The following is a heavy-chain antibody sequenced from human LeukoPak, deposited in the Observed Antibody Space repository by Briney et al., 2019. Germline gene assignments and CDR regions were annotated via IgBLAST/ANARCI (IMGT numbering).Heavy chain of an antibody. CDR3: ARGFTYYYDSSGYPILGY. CDR2: ISAYNGNT. D-gene: IGHD3-22*01. Sequence: ASVNVSCKASGYSFTCYGITWVRQAPGQGLEWMGWISAYNGNTNYAQKLQDRVTMTTDTPTSTAYMELRSLRSDDTTVYYCARGFTYYYDSSGYPILGYWGQGTLVTVSS. CDR1: GYSFTCYG. J-gene: IGHJ4*02. V-gene: IGHV1-18*01.